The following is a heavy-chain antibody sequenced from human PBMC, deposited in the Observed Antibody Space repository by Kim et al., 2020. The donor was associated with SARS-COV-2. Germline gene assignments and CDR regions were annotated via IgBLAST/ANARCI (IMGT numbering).Heavy chain of an antibody. CDR3: ATTISPLYQLLYLKTNAFDI. CDR1: GYTLTELS. CDR2: FDPEDGET. J-gene: IGHJ3*02. Sequence: ASVKVSCKVSGYTLTELSMHWVRQAPGKGLEWMGGFDPEDGETIYAQKFQGRVTMTEDTSTDTAYMELSSLRSEDTAVYYCATTISPLYQLLYLKTNAFDIWGQGTMVTVSS. D-gene: IGHD2-2*02. V-gene: IGHV1-24*01.